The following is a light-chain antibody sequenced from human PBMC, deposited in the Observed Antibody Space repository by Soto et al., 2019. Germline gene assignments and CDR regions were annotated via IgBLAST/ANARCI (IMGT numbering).Light chain of an antibody. V-gene: IGKV1-5*01. CDR2: GAS. Sequence: DIQMTQSPSTLSASVGDTITITCRASQSVSSWLAWYHQKPGQAPKLLIYGASSLESGVPARFSGSGSWTEFSLTITSLQPDDFATYYCQQYNYYPYTFGGGTKLELK. CDR3: QQYNYYPYT. J-gene: IGKJ2*01. CDR1: QSVSSW.